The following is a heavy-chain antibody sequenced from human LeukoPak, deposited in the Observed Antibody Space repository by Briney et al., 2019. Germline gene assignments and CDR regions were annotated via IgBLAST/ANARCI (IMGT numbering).Heavy chain of an antibody. Sequence: SETLSLTCAVYGGSFSSYYWGWIRQPPGKGLEWIGSIYYSGSTYYNPSLKSRVTISVDTSKNQFSLKLSSVTAADTAVYYCARHEGTGGNQFDYWGQGTLVTVSS. D-gene: IGHD1-14*01. CDR1: GGSFSSYY. J-gene: IGHJ4*02. CDR2: IYYSGST. V-gene: IGHV4-39*01. CDR3: ARHEGTGGNQFDY.